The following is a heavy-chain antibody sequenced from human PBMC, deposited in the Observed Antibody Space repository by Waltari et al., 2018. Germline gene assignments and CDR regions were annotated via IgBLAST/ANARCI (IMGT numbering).Heavy chain of an antibody. Sequence: EVQLVESGGGLVQPGGSLRLSCAASGFTFSSYAMHWVRQAPGKGLEYGSASSSNGGSTYYANSVKGRFTISRDNSKNTLYLQMGSLRAEDMAVYYCAREVVYYYYYYMDVWGKGTTVTVSS. J-gene: IGHJ6*03. V-gene: IGHV3-64*01. D-gene: IGHD2-15*01. CDR1: GFTFSSYA. CDR2: SSSNGGST. CDR3: AREVVYYYYYYMDV.